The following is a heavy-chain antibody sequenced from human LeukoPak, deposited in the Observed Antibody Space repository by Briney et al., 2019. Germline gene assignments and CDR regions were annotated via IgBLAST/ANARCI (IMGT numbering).Heavy chain of an antibody. CDR1: GFTVSSNY. D-gene: IGHD6-19*01. J-gene: IGHJ4*02. V-gene: IGHV3-53*01. Sequence: GGSLRLSCAASGFTVSSNYMSWVRQAPGKGLEWVSVIYSGGSTYYADSVKGRFTISRDNSKNTVYLQMNSLKTEDTAVYYCTTVGSSLGVAGHDYWGQGTLVTVSS. CDR2: IYSGGST. CDR3: TTVGSSLGVAGHDY.